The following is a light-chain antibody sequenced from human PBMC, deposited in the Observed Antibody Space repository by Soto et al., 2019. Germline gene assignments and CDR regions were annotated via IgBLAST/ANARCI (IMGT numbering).Light chain of an antibody. CDR1: QDIRYQ. J-gene: IGKJ4*01. CDR2: DAS. Sequence: DIQMTQSPSSLSASVGDRVTLTCQASQDIRYQLNWYQQKPGKAPKLLIYDASKLQTGVPSRFSGSGSGAEFTFSISSLQPEDTATYYCQHYDSFPLTFGGGTKVEIK. V-gene: IGKV1-33*01. CDR3: QHYDSFPLT.